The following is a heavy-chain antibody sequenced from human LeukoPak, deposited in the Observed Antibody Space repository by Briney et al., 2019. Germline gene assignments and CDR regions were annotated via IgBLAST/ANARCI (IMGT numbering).Heavy chain of an antibody. CDR1: GFSLSTSGVG. D-gene: IGHD3-10*01. J-gene: IGHJ4*02. Sequence: SGPTLVKPTQTLTLTCTFSGFSLSTSGVGVGWIRQPPGKALEWLALIYWNDDKRYSPSLKSRLTITKDTSKNQVVLTMTNMDPVDTATYYCAHKAVWFGELSPNFDYWGQGTLVTVSS. CDR2: IYWNDDK. V-gene: IGHV2-5*01. CDR3: AHKAVWFGELSPNFDY.